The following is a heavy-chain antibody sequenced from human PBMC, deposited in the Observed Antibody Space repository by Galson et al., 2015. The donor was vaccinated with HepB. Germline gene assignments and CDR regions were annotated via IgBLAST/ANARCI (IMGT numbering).Heavy chain of an antibody. V-gene: IGHV4-34*01. CDR1: GGSFSGYY. Sequence: ETLSLTCAVYGGSFSGYYWSWIRQPPGKGLEWIGEINHSGSTNYNPSLKSRVTISVDTSKNQFSLKLSSVTAADTAVYYCARGGGKFEYYFDYWGQGTLVTVSS. D-gene: IGHD4-23*01. CDR3: ARGGGKFEYYFDY. CDR2: INHSGST. J-gene: IGHJ4*02.